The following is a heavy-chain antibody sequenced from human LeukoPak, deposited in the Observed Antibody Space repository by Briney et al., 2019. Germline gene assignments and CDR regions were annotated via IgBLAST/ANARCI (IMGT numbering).Heavy chain of an antibody. J-gene: IGHJ4*02. CDR1: GYSFKSYW. V-gene: IGHV5-51*01. Sequence: GGSLKISCQGFGYSFKSYWIGWVRQMPGKGLEWMGIMSPSDSDTRYSPSFQGQVTISADKSTNTAYLQWSSLKASDTAVYYCARDTNGYSFEYWGQGTLVTVSS. CDR2: MSPSDSDT. D-gene: IGHD5-24*01. CDR3: ARDTNGYSFEY.